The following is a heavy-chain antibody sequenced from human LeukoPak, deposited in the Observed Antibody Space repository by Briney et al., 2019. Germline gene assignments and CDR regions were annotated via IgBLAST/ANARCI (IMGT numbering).Heavy chain of an antibody. CDR3: ARGSLWSGYSY. V-gene: IGHV4-31*03. CDR2: IYYSGST. D-gene: IGHD3-3*01. J-gene: IGHJ4*02. CDR1: GGSISSGGYY. Sequence: SETLSLTCTVSGGSISSGGYYWSWIRQHPGKSLEWIGYIYYSGSTYYNPSLKSRVTISVDTSKNQFSLKLSSVTAADTAVYYCARGSLWSGYSYWGQGTLVTVSS.